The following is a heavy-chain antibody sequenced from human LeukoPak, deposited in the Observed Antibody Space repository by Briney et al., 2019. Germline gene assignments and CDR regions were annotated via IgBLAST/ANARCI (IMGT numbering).Heavy chain of an antibody. CDR2: ISGSGGST. V-gene: IGHV3-23*01. CDR1: GFTFSSYG. CDR3: ARSDHSGHFDY. D-gene: IGHD1-14*01. Sequence: GGTLRLSCAASGFTFSSYGMSWVRQTPGKGLEWVSGISGSGGSTYYADSVKGRFTISRDNARNSLYLQMNSLRAADTAVYFCARSDHSGHFDYWGQGTLVTVSS. J-gene: IGHJ4*02.